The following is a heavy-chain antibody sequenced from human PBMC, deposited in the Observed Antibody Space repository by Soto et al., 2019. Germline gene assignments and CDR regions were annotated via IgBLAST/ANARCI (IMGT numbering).Heavy chain of an antibody. CDR2: INPSGGST. CDR1: GYTFTSYY. Sequence: ASVKVSCKASGYTFTSYYMRWVRQAPGQGLEWMGIINPSGGSTSYAQKFQGRVTMTRDTSTSTVYMELSSLRSEDTAVYYCARDGPPIVVVPAAMGNWFDPWGQGTLVTVSS. D-gene: IGHD2-2*01. V-gene: IGHV1-46*03. J-gene: IGHJ5*02. CDR3: ARDGPPIVVVPAAMGNWFDP.